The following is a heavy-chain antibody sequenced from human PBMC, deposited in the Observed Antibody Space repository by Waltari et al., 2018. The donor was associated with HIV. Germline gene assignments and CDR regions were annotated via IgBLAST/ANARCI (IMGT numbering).Heavy chain of an antibody. CDR2: ALYTRRPDIFTGQF. J-gene: IGHJ1*01. CDR3: VRHAAEFRPDFGWILAGVFEP. D-gene: IGHD6-19*01. CDR1: GGSIASTVSF. V-gene: IGHV4-39*01. Sequence: QLQESGPGFVKPSEALSLICNVSGGSIASTVSFWALLRQSPELILEWVGSALYTRRPDIFTGQFFAKSSLKSRVALSVDTSKNQVSLRLTSVTAADTGLYYCVRHAAEFRPDFGWILAGVFEPWGLGTQVIVS.